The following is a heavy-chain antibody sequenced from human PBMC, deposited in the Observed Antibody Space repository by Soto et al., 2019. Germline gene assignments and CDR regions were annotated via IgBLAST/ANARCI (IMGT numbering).Heavy chain of an antibody. CDR3: ARRGASGYSRGWDYYYYGMDV. Sequence: SETLSLTCTVSGGSISSYYWSWIRQPPGKGLEWIGYIYYSGSTNYNPSPKSRVTISVDTSKNQFSLKLSSVTAADTAVYYCARRGASGYSRGWDYYYYGMDVWGQGTTVTVSS. J-gene: IGHJ6*02. V-gene: IGHV4-59*01. CDR1: GGSISSYY. D-gene: IGHD3-3*01. CDR2: IYYSGST.